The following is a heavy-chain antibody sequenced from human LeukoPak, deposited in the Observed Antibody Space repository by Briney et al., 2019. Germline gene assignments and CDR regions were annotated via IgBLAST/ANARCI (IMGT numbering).Heavy chain of an antibody. D-gene: IGHD3-22*01. CDR1: GFTFSSYA. J-gene: IGHJ4*02. CDR3: AKVLMYYYDSSGYPTYYFDY. Sequence: GGSLRLSCAASGFTFSSYAMSWVRQAPGKGLEWVSGISGSGGSTFYADSVRGRFSISRDNSKNTLYLQMNSLRAEDTAVYYCAKVLMYYYDSSGYPTYYFDYWGQGTLVTVSS. CDR2: ISGSGGST. V-gene: IGHV3-23*01.